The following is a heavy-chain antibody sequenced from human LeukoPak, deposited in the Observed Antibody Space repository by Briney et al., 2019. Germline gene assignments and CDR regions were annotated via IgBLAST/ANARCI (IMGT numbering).Heavy chain of an antibody. V-gene: IGHV4-4*07. CDR1: GGPMSDSY. Sequence: ASETLSLTCTVSGGPMSDSYWYRIRHSAATGMEWIGRIHAIGSTNYNPSLKSRVIISLDTSKNQFSLSLSAVTAADTATYYCARILDRDAWGQGTLVTVSP. CDR3: ARILDRDA. D-gene: IGHD3-22*01. J-gene: IGHJ3*01. CDR2: IHAIGST.